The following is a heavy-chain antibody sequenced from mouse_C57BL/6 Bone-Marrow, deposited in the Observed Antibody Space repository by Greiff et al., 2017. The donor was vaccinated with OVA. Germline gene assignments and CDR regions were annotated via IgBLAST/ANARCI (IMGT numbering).Heavy chain of an antibody. CDR2: ISGGGGNT. CDR1: GFTFSSYT. D-gene: IGHD2-5*01. CDR3: ARPLNSNYGRYFDV. V-gene: IGHV5-9*01. Sequence: DVMLVESGGGLVKPGGSLKLSCAASGFTFSSYTMSWVRQTPEKRLEWVATISGGGGNTYYPDSVKGRFTISRDNAKNTLYLQMSSLRSEDTALYYCARPLNSNYGRYFDVWGTGTTVTVSS. J-gene: IGHJ1*03.